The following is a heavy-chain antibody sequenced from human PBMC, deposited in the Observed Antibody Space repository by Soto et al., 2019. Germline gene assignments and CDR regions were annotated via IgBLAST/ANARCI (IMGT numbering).Heavy chain of an antibody. CDR2: IKGDGTNT. CDR1: GFTFSSYW. V-gene: IGHV3-74*01. D-gene: IGHD5-12*01. CDR3: ARGLSGYYGFDY. Sequence: VQLVESGGGLVQFGGSLRLSCAASGFTFSSYWMHWVRQVPGKGLVCVSRIKGDGTNTGYADSVKGRFTISRDNVKNTLYLQMNSLRAEDTAVYYCARGLSGYYGFDYWGQGTLVTVSS. J-gene: IGHJ4*02.